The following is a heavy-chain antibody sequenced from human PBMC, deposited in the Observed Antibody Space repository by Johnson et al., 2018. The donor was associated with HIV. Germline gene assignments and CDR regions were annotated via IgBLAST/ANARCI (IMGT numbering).Heavy chain of an antibody. CDR1: GFTFSSYA. CDR3: AKPHDSSGYDGGLDAFDI. J-gene: IGHJ3*02. D-gene: IGHD3-22*01. Sequence: VQLVESGGNLIQPGGSLRLSCTASGFTFSSYAMHWVRQAPGKGLEWVSAIRGSGGSTYYADSVKGRFTISRDNSKNTLDLQLNSLRAEDTAVYYCAKPHDSSGYDGGLDAFDIWGQGTMVTVSS. V-gene: IGHV3-23*04. CDR2: IRGSGGST.